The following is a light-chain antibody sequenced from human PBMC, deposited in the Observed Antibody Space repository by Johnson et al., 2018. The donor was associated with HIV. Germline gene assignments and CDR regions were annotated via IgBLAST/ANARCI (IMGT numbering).Light chain of an antibody. V-gene: IGLV1-51*02. Sequence: QSVLTQPPSVSAAPGQKVTISCSGSSSNIGNNYVSWYQQLPGTAPKLLIYENNKRPSGIPDRFSGSKSGTSATLGITGLQTGDEADYYCGTWDNSLNAVFGTGPKVTFL. CDR3: GTWDNSLNAV. J-gene: IGLJ1*01. CDR2: ENN. CDR1: SSNIGNNY.